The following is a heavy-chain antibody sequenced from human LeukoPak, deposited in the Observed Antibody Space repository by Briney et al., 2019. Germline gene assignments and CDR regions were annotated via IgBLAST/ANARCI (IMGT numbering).Heavy chain of an antibody. CDR2: IYYSGST. V-gene: IGHV4-39*07. D-gene: IGHD5-12*01. CDR3: ARVQGSGYVAR. J-gene: IGHJ5*02. Sequence: KPSETLSLTCTVSGGSISSSSYYWGWIRQPPGKGLEWIGSIYYSGSTYYNPSLKSRVTISVDTSKNQFSLKLSSVTAADTAVYYCARVQGSGYVARWGQGTLVTVSS. CDR1: GGSISSSSYY.